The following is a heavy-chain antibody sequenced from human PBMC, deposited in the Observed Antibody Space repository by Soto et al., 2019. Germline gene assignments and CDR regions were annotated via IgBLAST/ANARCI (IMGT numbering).Heavy chain of an antibody. CDR1: GGYISSRPYY. D-gene: IGHD1-1*01. CDR3: ARHGPLTNNWNQLNC. CDR2: IYYNGNT. J-gene: IGHJ4*02. V-gene: IGHV4-39*01. Sequence: QLQLQESSPGLVKPSETLSLTCTVTGGYISSRPYYWAWIRQPPGKELQCIGNIYYNGNTFYNPSRKSRGTISIDTSKSQCSLGLSSVTASDTAVYYCARHGPLTNNWNQLNCWGQGTLVTVSS.